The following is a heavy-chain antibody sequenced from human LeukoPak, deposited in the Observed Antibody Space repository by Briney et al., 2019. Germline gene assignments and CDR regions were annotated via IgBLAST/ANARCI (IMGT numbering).Heavy chain of an antibody. CDR3: AREVLDSTSRSWDLDL. D-gene: IGHD2-2*01. Sequence: GGSLRLSCAASGFTFSTYDMHWVRQPTGKGLEWVSAIGTIDDTYYSDSVKGRFTISRENAKNSLFLQMNSLRAGDTAVYYCAREVLDSTSRSWDLDLWGRGTLVTVSS. J-gene: IGHJ2*01. V-gene: IGHV3-13*01. CDR1: GFTFSTYD. CDR2: IGTIDDT.